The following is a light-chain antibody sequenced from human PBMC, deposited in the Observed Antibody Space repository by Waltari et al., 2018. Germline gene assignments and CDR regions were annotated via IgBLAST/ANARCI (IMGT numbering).Light chain of an antibody. J-gene: IGLJ2*01. Sequence: ALPQPASVSGSPGQSITIPCSGSSRDVGGYNYVSWYLQYPGQAPKLIIYDVSQRPSEISDRFSGSKSGSTASLTISGLQAEDEADYYCSSYTSSNTVVFGGGTKVTVL. CDR1: SRDVGGYNY. V-gene: IGLV2-14*03. CDR3: SSYTSSNTVV. CDR2: DVS.